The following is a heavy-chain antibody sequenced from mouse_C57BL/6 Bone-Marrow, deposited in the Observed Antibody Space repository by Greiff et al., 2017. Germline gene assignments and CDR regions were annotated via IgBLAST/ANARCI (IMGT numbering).Heavy chain of an antibody. CDR2: ISYDGSN. CDR1: GYSITSGYY. CDR3: ARGAPFGY. J-gene: IGHJ2*01. D-gene: IGHD3-1*01. Sequence: VQLKESGPGLVKPSQSLSLTCSVTGYSITSGYYWNWIRQFPGNKLEWMGYISYDGSNNYNPSLKNRISITRDTSKNQFFLKLNSVTTEDTATYYCARGAPFGYWGQGTTLTVSS. V-gene: IGHV3-6*01.